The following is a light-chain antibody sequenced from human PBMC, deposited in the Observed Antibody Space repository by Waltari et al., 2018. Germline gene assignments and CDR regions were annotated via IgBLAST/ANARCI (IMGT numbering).Light chain of an antibody. CDR2: GAT. CDR1: QNINNY. Sequence: DIQMTQSPSSLSASEGDRVTITCRASQNINNYLNWYQQKPGRAPKLLIQGATSLQSGVPSRFSGSGSGTDFTLTISSLQPEDFSTYYCQQSYSTPRTFGQGTKVDIK. J-gene: IGKJ2*01. CDR3: QQSYSTPRT. V-gene: IGKV1-39*01.